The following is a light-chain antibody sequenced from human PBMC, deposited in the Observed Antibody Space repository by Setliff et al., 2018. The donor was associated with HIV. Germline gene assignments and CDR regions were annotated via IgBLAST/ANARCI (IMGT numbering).Light chain of an antibody. CDR3: SSYTSSSTLIV. CDR2: EVS. Sequence: ALTQPASVSGSPGQSITISCTGSSSDVGGYNYVSWYQQHPGKAPKLMIYEVSNRPSGVSNRFSGSKSGNTASLTISGLQAEDEADYYCSSYTSSSTLIVFGTGTRSPS. V-gene: IGLV2-14*01. J-gene: IGLJ1*01. CDR1: SSDVGGYNY.